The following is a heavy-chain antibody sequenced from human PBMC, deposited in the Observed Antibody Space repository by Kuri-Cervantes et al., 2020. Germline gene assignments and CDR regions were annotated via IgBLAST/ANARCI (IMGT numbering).Heavy chain of an antibody. CDR1: GFTFSSYS. D-gene: IGHD6-19*01. J-gene: IGHJ4*02. V-gene: IGHV3-7*01. CDR3: ARYPGIAVAGTGGFDY. Sequence: GESLKISCAASGFTFSSYSMNWVRQAPGKGLEWVANMNEDGSQKYYVDSVKGRFTISRDNAKNSLYLQMNSLRVEDTAVYYCARYPGIAVAGTGGFDYWGQGALVTVSS. CDR2: MNEDGSQK.